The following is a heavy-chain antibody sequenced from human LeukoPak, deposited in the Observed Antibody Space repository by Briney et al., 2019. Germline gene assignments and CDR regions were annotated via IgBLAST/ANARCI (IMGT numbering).Heavy chain of an antibody. CDR2: INPIGGGT. CDR3: ARGGLLWFGELFDGIYLDY. Sequence: RASVKVSCKASGYTFTNFYIHWVRQAPGQGLEWMGMINPIGGGTTYAQKFQGRITMTRNTSISTAYMELSSLRSEDTAVYYCARGGLLWFGELFDGIYLDYWGQGTLVTVSS. D-gene: IGHD3-10*01. V-gene: IGHV1-46*01. CDR1: GYTFTNFY. J-gene: IGHJ4*02.